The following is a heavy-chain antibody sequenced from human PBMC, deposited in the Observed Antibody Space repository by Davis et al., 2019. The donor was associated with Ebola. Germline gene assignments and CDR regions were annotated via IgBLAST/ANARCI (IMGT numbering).Heavy chain of an antibody. CDR2: ISGSGGST. CDR1: GFAFSSYA. J-gene: IGHJ6*03. V-gene: IGHV3-23*01. CDR3: AKDRIAAPEGYYYYMDV. Sequence: GESLKISCAASGFAFSSYAMSWVRQAPGKGLEWVSAISGSGGSTYYADSVKGRFTISRDNSKNTLYLQMNSLRAEDTAVYYCAKDRIAAPEGYYYYMDVWGKGTTVTVSS. D-gene: IGHD6-6*01.